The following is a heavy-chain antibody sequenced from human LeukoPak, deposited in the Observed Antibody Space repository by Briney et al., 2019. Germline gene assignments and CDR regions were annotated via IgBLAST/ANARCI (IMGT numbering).Heavy chain of an antibody. CDR1: GGSISSYY. V-gene: IGHV4-59*01. Sequence: KPSETLSLTCTVSGGSISSYYLSWIRQPPGKGLEWIGYIYYSGSTNYNPSLKSRVTISVDTSKNQFSLKLSSVTAADTAVYYCARATAYGDYDYYYYYMDVWGKGTTVTVSS. CDR3: ARATAYGDYDYYYYYMDV. CDR2: IYYSGST. J-gene: IGHJ6*03. D-gene: IGHD4-17*01.